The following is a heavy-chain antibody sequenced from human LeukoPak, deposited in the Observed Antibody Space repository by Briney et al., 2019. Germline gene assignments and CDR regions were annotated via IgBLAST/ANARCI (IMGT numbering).Heavy chain of an antibody. CDR3: ARDVDCSSTSCYTRFDP. Sequence: EASVKVSCKASGYTFTGYYMHWVRQAPGQGLEWMGWINPNSGGTNYAQKFQGRVTMTRDTSISTAYMELSRLRSDDTAVYCCARDVDCSSTSCYTRFDPWGQGTLVTVSS. J-gene: IGHJ5*02. CDR1: GYTFTGYY. V-gene: IGHV1-2*02. D-gene: IGHD2-2*02. CDR2: INPNSGGT.